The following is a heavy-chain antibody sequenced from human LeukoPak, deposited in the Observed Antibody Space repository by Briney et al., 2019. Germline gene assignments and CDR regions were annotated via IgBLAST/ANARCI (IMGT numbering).Heavy chain of an antibody. D-gene: IGHD2-2*01. CDR3: AREWVSNCSSTSCYGLSEANWFDP. V-gene: IGHV1-46*01. CDR2: INPSGGST. J-gene: IGHJ5*02. CDR1: GYTFTSYY. Sequence: ASVKVSCKASGYTFTSYYMHWVRQAPGQGLEWMGIINPSGGSTSYAQKFQGRVTMTRDMSTSTVYMELGSLRSEDTAVYYCAREWVSNCSSTSCYGLSEANWFDPWGQGTLVTVSS.